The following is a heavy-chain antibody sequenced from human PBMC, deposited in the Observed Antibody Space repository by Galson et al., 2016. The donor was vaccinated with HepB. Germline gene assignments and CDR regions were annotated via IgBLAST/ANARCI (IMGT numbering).Heavy chain of an antibody. D-gene: IGHD2-15*01. V-gene: IGHV1-18*01. Sequence: SVKVSCKASGYPFMNYGIAWVRQARGQGLEWMGRITGYSGNTTYAQKFQGRVTMTRDTSTTTVYMELSSLRSEDTAVYYCARNSPPSYCGGGTCYSAPEYFHHWGQGTLVTVSS. CDR1: GYPFMNYG. CDR3: ARNSPPSYCGGGTCYSAPEYFHH. J-gene: IGHJ1*01. CDR2: ITGYSGNT.